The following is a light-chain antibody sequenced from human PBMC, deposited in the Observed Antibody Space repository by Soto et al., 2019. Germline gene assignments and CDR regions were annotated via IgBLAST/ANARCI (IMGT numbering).Light chain of an antibody. CDR1: QSISIW. Sequence: DIQMTQSPSALSASVGDRVTITCRARQSISIWLAWYQQKPGKAPKLLIYDASILESGVPSRFSGSGSGTEFTLTISSLQPDDFAIYSCQQSYIMPWTFGQGTKVDIK. V-gene: IGKV1-5*01. CDR2: DAS. CDR3: QQSYIMPWT. J-gene: IGKJ1*01.